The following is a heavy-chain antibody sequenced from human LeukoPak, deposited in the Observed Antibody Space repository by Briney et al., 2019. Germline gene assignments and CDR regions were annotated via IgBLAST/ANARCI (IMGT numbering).Heavy chain of an antibody. CDR2: IYHSGST. CDR1: GYSISSGYY. J-gene: IGHJ6*02. D-gene: IGHD4-17*01. CDR3: ARAMRMTTVTTNYYYGMDV. V-gene: IGHV4-38-2*02. Sequence: SETLSLTCTVSGYSISSGYYWGWIRQPPGKGLEWIGSIYHSGSTYYNPSLKSRVTISVDTSKNQFSLKVSSVTDADTAVYYCARAMRMTTVTTNYYYGMDVWGQGPTVTVSS.